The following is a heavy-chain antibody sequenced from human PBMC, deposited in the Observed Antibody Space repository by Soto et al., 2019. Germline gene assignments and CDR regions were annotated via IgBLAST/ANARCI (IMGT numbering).Heavy chain of an antibody. D-gene: IGHD3-22*01. CDR1: GFTFSSYA. V-gene: IGHV3-23*01. Sequence: GGSLRLSCAASGFTFSSYAMSWVRQAPGKGLEWVSAISGSGGSTYYADSVKGRFTISRDNSKNTLYLQMNSLRAEDTAVYYCAKDRGKYYYDSSGRFDYWGQGTLVTVSS. CDR2: ISGSGGST. CDR3: AKDRGKYYYDSSGRFDY. J-gene: IGHJ4*02.